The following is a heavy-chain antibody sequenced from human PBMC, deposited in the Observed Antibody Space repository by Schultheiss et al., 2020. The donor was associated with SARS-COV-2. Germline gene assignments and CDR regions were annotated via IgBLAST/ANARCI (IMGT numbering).Heavy chain of an antibody. Sequence: SETLSLTCTVSGGSVSSGSYYWGWIRQPPGKGLEWIGEINHSGSTNYNPSLKSRVTISVDTSKNQFSLKLSSVTAADTAVYYCARGVNGDIVVVPAAEFPPFDYWGQGTLVTVSS. V-gene: IGHV4-39*07. CDR3: ARGVNGDIVVVPAAEFPPFDY. J-gene: IGHJ4*02. CDR1: GGSVSSGSYY. CDR2: INHSGST. D-gene: IGHD2-2*01.